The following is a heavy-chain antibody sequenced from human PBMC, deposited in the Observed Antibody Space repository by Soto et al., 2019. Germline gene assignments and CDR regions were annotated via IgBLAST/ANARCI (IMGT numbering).Heavy chain of an antibody. CDR3: ARSLWFGELH. CDR1: GFSLSTTGVG. J-gene: IGHJ4*02. CDR2: IYWDNDK. V-gene: IGHV2-5*02. D-gene: IGHD3-10*01. Sequence: QITLKESGPTLVKPTQTLTLTCSFSGFSLSTTGVGVGWIRQSPGKALEWLAIIYWDNDKRYSPSLKSRVTITKDTSKNQVVLTVTNMDPLDTGTYYCARSLWFGELHWGQGALVTVSS.